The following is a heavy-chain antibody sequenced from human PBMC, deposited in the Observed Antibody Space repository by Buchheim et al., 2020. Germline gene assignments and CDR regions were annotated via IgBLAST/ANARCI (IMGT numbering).Heavy chain of an antibody. V-gene: IGHV4-4*07. Sequence: QVQLQESGPGLVKPSETLSLTCTVSGDSISSYFWTWVRQPAGQPLEWLGRLYASGTSSYNPSLRSRITMSINTSKNQFSLNLTSVTAADTAVYYCARNDWNDVLDFWGQGTL. J-gene: IGHJ4*02. CDR1: GDSISSYF. D-gene: IGHD1-1*01. CDR3: ARNDWNDVLDF. CDR2: LYASGTS.